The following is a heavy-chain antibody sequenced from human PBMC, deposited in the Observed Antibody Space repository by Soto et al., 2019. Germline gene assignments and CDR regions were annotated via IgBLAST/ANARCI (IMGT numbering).Heavy chain of an antibody. CDR3: ARQIYDSDTGPNFQYYFDS. D-gene: IGHD3-22*01. J-gene: IGHJ4*02. CDR2: IDPSDSQT. CDR1: GYSFAGHW. Sequence: GESLKISCKGSGYSFAGHWITWVRQKPGKGLEWMGRIDPSDSQTYYSPSFRGHVTISVTKSITTVFLQWSSLRASDTAMYYCARQIYDSDTGPNFQYYFDSWGQGTPVTVSS. V-gene: IGHV5-10-1*01.